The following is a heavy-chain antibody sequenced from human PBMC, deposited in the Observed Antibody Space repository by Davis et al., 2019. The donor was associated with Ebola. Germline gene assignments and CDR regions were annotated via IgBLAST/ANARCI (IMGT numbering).Heavy chain of an antibody. D-gene: IGHD6-19*01. CDR1: GGSISSYY. J-gene: IGHJ5*02. CDR3: ARESRYSSGRYSTWFDP. CDR2: IYYSGST. Sequence: MPGGSLRLSCTVSGGSISSYYWSWIRQPPGKGLEWIGYIYYSGSTNYNPSLKSRVTISVDTSKNQFSLKLSSVTAADTAVYYCARESRYSSGRYSTWFDPWGQGTLVTVSS. V-gene: IGHV4-59*01.